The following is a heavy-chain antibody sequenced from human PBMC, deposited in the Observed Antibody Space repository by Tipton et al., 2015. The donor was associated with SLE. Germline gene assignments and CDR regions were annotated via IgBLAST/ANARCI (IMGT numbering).Heavy chain of an antibody. V-gene: IGHV3-21*01. D-gene: IGHD3-3*01. CDR2: ISSSSSYI. CDR1: GFTFSSYS. J-gene: IGHJ3*02. CDR3: ARVQYYDFWSGYSDAFDI. Sequence: SLRLSCAASGFTFSSYSMNWVRQAPGKGLEWVSSISSSSSYIYYADSVKGRFTISRDNAKNSLYLQMNSLRAEDTAVYYCARVQYYDFWSGYSDAFDIWGQGTMVTVSS.